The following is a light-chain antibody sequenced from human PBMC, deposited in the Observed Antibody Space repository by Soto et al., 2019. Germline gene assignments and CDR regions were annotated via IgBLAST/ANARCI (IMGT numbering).Light chain of an antibody. V-gene: IGLV2-14*01. CDR1: SSDVGGYNY. J-gene: IGLJ1*01. Sequence: QSALTQPAAVSGSPGQSITISCNGTSSDVGGYNYVSWYQQHPGKAPKFMIYDVSNRPSGVSTRFSGSKSGNTASLTISGLQAEDEADYYCNSYTTSNTRQIVFGTGTKSPS. CDR3: NSYTTSNTRQIV. CDR2: DVS.